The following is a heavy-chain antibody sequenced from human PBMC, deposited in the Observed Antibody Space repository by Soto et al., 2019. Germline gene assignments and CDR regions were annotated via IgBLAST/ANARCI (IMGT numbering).Heavy chain of an antibody. V-gene: IGHV4-59*01. J-gene: IGHJ6*02. CDR3: ARDRGYSYGHYYYYYGMDV. Sequence: SETLSLTCTVSGGSISSYYWSWIRQPPGKGLEWIGYIYYSGSTNYNPSLKSRVTISVDTSKNQSSLKLSSVTAADTAVYYCARDRGYSYGHYYYYYGMDVWGQGTTVTVSS. CDR2: IYYSGST. CDR1: GGSISSYY. D-gene: IGHD5-18*01.